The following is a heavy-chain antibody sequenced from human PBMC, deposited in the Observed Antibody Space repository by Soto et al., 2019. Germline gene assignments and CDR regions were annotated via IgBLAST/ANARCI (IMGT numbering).Heavy chain of an antibody. CDR2: IYTSGST. D-gene: IGHD6-13*01. J-gene: IGHJ5*02. Sequence: PSETLSLTCTVSGGSISSYYWSWIRQPAGKGLEWIGRIYTSGSTNYNPSLKSRVTMSVDTSKNQFSLKLSSVTAADTAVYYCARETTGYSSSWYDLYSNWFDPWGQGTMITVSS. CDR1: GGSISSYY. V-gene: IGHV4-4*07. CDR3: ARETTGYSSSWYDLYSNWFDP.